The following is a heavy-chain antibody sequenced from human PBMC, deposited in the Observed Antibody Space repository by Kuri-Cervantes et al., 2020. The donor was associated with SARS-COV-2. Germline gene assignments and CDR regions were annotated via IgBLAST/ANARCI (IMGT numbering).Heavy chain of an antibody. CDR2: ISGSGGST. CDR3: AKDQRVVPAAIWYFQH. CDR1: GFTFSSYA. D-gene: IGHD2-2*02. J-gene: IGHJ1*01. V-gene: IGHV3-23*01. Sequence: GGSLRLSCAASGFTFSSYAMSWVRQAPGKGLEWVSAISGSGGSTYYADSVKGRFTISRDNSKNTLYLQMNSLRAEDTAVYYCAKDQRVVPAAIWYFQHWGQGTLVTVSS.